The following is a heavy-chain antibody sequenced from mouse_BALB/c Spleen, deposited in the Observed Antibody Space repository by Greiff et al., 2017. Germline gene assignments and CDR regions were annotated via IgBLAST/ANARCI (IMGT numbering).Heavy chain of an antibody. Sequence: VQLQQSGPELVKPGASVKVSCKASGYSFTDYNMYWVKQSHGKSLEWIGYIDPYNGGTSYNQKFKGKATLTVDKSSSTAFMHLNSLTSEDSAVYYCAKGDYYGSSPAWFAYWGQGTLVTVSA. J-gene: IGHJ3*01. CDR1: GYSFTDYN. V-gene: IGHV1S135*01. D-gene: IGHD1-1*01. CDR3: AKGDYYGSSPAWFAY. CDR2: IDPYNGGT.